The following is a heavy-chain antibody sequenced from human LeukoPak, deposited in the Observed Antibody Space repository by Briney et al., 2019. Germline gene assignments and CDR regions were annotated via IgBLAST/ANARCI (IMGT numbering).Heavy chain of an antibody. V-gene: IGHV3-30*02. D-gene: IGHD6-13*01. CDR1: GFIFSSCG. Sequence: GGSLRLSRAASGFIFSSCGMHWVRQAPGKGLEWVAFIRSDGSTKFYADSVKGRFTISRDNSKNTLYLQINSLRGEDTAVYYCAKDEVTSTSQQQLAWHFDYWGQGTLVTVSS. J-gene: IGHJ4*02. CDR2: IRSDGSTK. CDR3: AKDEVTSTSQQQLAWHFDY.